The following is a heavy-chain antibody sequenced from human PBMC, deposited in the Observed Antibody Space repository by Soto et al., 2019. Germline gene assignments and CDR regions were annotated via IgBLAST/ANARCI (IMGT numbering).Heavy chain of an antibody. D-gene: IGHD3-3*01. J-gene: IGHJ4*02. Sequence: QVQLVESGGGVVQPGRSLRLSCAASGFTFSSYGMHWVRQAPGKGLEWVAVISYDGSNKYYADSVKGRFTISRDNSKNTLYLQMTSLRAEETAVYYCAKVGDYWGQGTLVTVSS. CDR1: GFTFSSYG. CDR2: ISYDGSNK. V-gene: IGHV3-30*18. CDR3: AKVGDY.